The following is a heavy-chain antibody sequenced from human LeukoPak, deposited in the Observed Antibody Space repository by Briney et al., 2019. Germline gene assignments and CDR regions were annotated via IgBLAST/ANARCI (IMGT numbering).Heavy chain of an antibody. CDR2: INPNSGGT. V-gene: IGHV1-2*06. Sequence: ASVKVPCKASGYTFTDYYMHWVRQAPGQGLEWMGRINPNSGGTNYAQKFQERVTITRDMSTSTAYMELSSLRSEDTAVYYCAAEQQLESLAFDIWGQGTMVTVSS. J-gene: IGHJ3*02. CDR3: AAEQQLESLAFDI. CDR1: GYTFTDYY. D-gene: IGHD6-13*01.